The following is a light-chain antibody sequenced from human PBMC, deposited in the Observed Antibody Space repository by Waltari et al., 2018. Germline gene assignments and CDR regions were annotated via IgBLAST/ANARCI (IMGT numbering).Light chain of an antibody. CDR2: DNN. J-gene: IGLJ2*01. CDR3: LTWDSSVSGVL. Sequence: QSALTQPPSVSAAPGHTVSIPCSGTSSHLGTNYVYWYQQLPGPAAKHLISDNNKRPSEIPNRFSGSKSGTSATLDIAGLQTGDAADYYCLTWDSSVSGVLFGGGTKLTIL. V-gene: IGLV1-51*01. CDR1: SSHLGTNY.